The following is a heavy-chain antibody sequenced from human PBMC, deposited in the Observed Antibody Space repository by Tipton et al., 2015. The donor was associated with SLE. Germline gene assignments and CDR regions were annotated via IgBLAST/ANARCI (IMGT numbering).Heavy chain of an antibody. Sequence: TLSLTCNVSGVSISSSYWSWIRQPAGKGLEWIGRIYTSGATEDNPSLKSRVTMSVDMSKNQIFLKMTSVTAADSAVYFCARVWLNNAFDIWGQGTRVTVSS. CDR2: IYTSGAT. CDR1: GVSISSSY. J-gene: IGHJ3*02. CDR3: ARVWLNNAFDI. D-gene: IGHD2/OR15-2a*01. V-gene: IGHV4-4*07.